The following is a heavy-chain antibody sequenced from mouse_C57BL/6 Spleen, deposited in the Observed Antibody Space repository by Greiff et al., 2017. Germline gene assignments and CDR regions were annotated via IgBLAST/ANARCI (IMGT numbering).Heavy chain of an antibody. Sequence: VQLQQSGPELVKPGASVKISCKASGYSFTSYYIHWVKQRPGQGLEWIGWIYPGSGNTKYNEKFKGKAPLTADTSSSTAYMQLSSLTSEDSAVYYCARSPYDYGSSYWYFDVWGTGTTVTVSS. V-gene: IGHV1-66*01. CDR3: ARSPYDYGSSYWYFDV. CDR2: IYPGSGNT. J-gene: IGHJ1*03. CDR1: GYSFTSYY. D-gene: IGHD1-1*01.